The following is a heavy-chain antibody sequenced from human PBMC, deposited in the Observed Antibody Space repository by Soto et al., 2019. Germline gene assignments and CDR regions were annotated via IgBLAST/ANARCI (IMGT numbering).Heavy chain of an antibody. CDR3: ARAFVAPAAMNGYYYGMDV. V-gene: IGHV1-69*12. D-gene: IGHD2-2*01. CDR1: GGTFSSYA. Sequence: QVQLVQSGAEVKKPGSSVKVSCKASGGTFSSYAISWVRQAPGQGLEWMGGIIPIFGTANYAQKFQGRVTITADESTSTAYMELSSLRSEDTAVYYCARAFVAPAAMNGYYYGMDVWGQGTTVTVSS. J-gene: IGHJ6*02. CDR2: IIPIFGTA.